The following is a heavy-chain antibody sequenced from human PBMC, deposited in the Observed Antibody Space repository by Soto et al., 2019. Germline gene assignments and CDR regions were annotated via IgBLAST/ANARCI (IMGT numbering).Heavy chain of an antibody. CDR2: IYSGGRN. D-gene: IGHD6-13*01. V-gene: IGHV4-4*07. J-gene: IGHJ4*02. Sequence: SETLSLTCTVSGGSISSFYWSWIRQPAGKGLEWIGRIYSGGRNNYTPSLKSRVTMSVDTSKNQFSLRLSSVTAADTAMYYCARGSSRWDYWGQGTLVTVSS. CDR3: ARGSSRWDY. CDR1: GGSISSFY.